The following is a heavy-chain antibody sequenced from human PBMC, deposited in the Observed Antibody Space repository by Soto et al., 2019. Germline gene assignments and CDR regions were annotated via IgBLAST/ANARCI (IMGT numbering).Heavy chain of an antibody. Sequence: EVQLVESGGDLVQPGGSLRLSCAASGFIFSGYYMHWVRQAPGKGLVWVSRIKTDGSSTDYADSVKGRFTISRDNARNTLYLQMNSLRAEDTAIYYCTRGLFGASVGNVHWGQGTLVTVSS. J-gene: IGHJ1*01. D-gene: IGHD3-10*01. V-gene: IGHV3-74*01. CDR1: GFIFSGYY. CDR2: IKTDGSST. CDR3: TRGLFGASVGNVH.